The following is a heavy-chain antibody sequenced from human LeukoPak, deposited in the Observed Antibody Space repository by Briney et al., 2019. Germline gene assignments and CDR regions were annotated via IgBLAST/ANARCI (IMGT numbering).Heavy chain of an antibody. J-gene: IGHJ3*02. Sequence: GGSLILSCVASGFTFSTYWMAWVRQAPGKGLEWVANTNQDGSEKNYVDSVKGRLTISRDNAWTSLYLQMNSLRAEGTAVYYCARDRGYSTFDMWGQGTMVTVSS. CDR1: GFTFSTYW. V-gene: IGHV3-7*05. CDR3: ARDRGYSTFDM. D-gene: IGHD6-25*01. CDR2: TNQDGSEK.